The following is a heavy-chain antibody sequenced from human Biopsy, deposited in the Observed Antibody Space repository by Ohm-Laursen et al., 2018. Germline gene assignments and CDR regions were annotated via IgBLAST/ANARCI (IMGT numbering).Heavy chain of an antibody. D-gene: IGHD4-23*01. CDR1: GGSVRGYY. CDR3: ARGSNDFGGLYFPR. CDR2: ISYTGYT. Sequence: SETLSLTCGVSGGSVRGYYWSWIRQPPGKGLEWIGHISYTGYTSYNASLKSRVTISVDTSRNHFSLRLSSLTAADTAVYYCARGSNDFGGLYFPRWGQGTLLTVSS. V-gene: IGHV4-59*02. J-gene: IGHJ4*02.